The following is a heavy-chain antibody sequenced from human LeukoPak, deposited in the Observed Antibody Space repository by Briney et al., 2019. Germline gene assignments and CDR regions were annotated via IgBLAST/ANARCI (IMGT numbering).Heavy chain of an antibody. CDR2: ISSSSSTI. V-gene: IGHV3-48*04. CDR1: GFTFSSYS. CDR3: ARDREQWLVRGMDV. D-gene: IGHD6-19*01. J-gene: IGHJ6*02. Sequence: PGGSLRLSCAASGFTFSSYSMNWVRQAPGKGLEWVSYISSSSSTIYYADSVKGRFTISRDNAKNSLYLQMNSLRAEDTAVYYCARDREQWLVRGMDVWGQGTTVTVSS.